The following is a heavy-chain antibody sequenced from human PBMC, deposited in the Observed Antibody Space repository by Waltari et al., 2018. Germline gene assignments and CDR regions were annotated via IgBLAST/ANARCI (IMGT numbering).Heavy chain of an antibody. V-gene: IGHV3-23*01. CDR2: ISGSGGST. CDR3: AKHPTLGAARPGFDY. D-gene: IGHD6-6*01. CDR1: GFPFSSYA. J-gene: IGHJ4*02. Sequence: EVQLLESGGGLVQPGGSLRLSCAAYGFPFSSYAMSCVLQAPGKGLEWVSAISGSGGSTYYADSVKGRFTISRDNSKNTLYLQMNSLRAEDTAVYYCAKHPTLGAARPGFDYWGQGTLVTVSS.